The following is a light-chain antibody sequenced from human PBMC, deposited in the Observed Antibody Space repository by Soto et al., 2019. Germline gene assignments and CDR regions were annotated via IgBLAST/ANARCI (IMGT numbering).Light chain of an antibody. J-gene: IGKJ4*01. CDR2: GAS. Sequence: EIVMTQSPATLSVSPGERATLSCRASQSVTNTLAWYQQKPGQAPRFLIYGASTRATGVPARFSGSGSGTEFTLTISSLQSEDFAVYYCQHYNNWPLTFGGGTKVEIK. V-gene: IGKV3-15*01. CDR1: QSVTNT. CDR3: QHYNNWPLT.